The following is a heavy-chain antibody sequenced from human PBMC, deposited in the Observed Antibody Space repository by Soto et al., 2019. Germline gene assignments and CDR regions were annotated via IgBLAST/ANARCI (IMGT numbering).Heavy chain of an antibody. V-gene: IGHV4-31*03. CDR1: GGSISSGGYY. D-gene: IGHD1-1*01. CDR3: ARMVEPAPGYYYYMDV. J-gene: IGHJ6*03. Sequence: QVQLQESGPGLVKPSQTLSLTCTVSGGSISSGGYYWSWIRQYPGKGLEWIGYIYYSGSTYYNPSLKSRVTISVDTSKNQFSLKLSSVTAADTAVYYCARMVEPAPGYYYYMDVWGKGTTVTVSS. CDR2: IYYSGST.